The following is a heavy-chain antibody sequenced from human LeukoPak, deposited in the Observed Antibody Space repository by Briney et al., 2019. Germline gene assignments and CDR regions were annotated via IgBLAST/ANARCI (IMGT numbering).Heavy chain of an antibody. CDR3: KSGGAAPGSFDY. D-gene: IGHD1-1*01. CDR1: GFTFSTYT. Sequence: GGSLRLSCAASGFTFSTYTMAWVRQAPGGGLEWVSGISDNGGRTYYADSVKGRFAISRDDSKSTLYLQMNSLRVEDTAVYYCKSGGAAPGSFDYWGQGTLVTVSP. CDR2: ISDNGGRT. J-gene: IGHJ4*02. V-gene: IGHV3-23*01.